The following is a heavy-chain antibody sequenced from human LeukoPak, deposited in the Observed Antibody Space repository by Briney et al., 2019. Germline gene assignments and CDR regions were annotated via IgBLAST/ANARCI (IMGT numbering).Heavy chain of an antibody. V-gene: IGHV4-59*12. J-gene: IGHJ4*02. CDR1: GGSISSYY. Sequence: KPSETLSLTCTVSGGSISSYYWSWIRQPPGKGLEWIGYIYYSGSTNYNPSLKSRVTISVDRSKNQFSLKLSSVTAADTAVYYCARETGQRVPFFDYWGQGTLVTVSS. D-gene: IGHD5-18*01. CDR3: ARETGQRVPFFDY. CDR2: IYYSGST.